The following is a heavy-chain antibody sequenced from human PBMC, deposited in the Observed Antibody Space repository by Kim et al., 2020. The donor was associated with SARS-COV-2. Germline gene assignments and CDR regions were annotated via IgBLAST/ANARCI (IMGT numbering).Heavy chain of an antibody. V-gene: IGHV3-11*01. CDR1: GFSFNDYY. J-gene: IGHJ4*02. CDR2: ISSRGGTI. Sequence: GGSLRLSCAASGFSFNDYYMSWIRQAPGKGLEWVSYISSRGGTIRYADSVKGRFITSRDNAKKSLYLQMNSLTAEDTAVYYCARDMIDIPTMLPDYWGQG. D-gene: IGHD3-22*01. CDR3: ARDMIDIPTMLPDY.